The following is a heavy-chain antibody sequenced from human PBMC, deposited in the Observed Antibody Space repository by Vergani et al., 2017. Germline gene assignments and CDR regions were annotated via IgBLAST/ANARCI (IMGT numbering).Heavy chain of an antibody. V-gene: IGHV3-74*01. D-gene: IGHD3-22*01. Sequence: EVQLVESGGGLVQPGGSLRLSCAASGFTFSSYWMHWVRQAPGKGLVWVSRINSDGSSTSYADSVKGRFTISRDNAKNKLYLQMNSLRAEDTAVYYCARLYDRSGYYEYDAFDIWGQGTMVTVSS. J-gene: IGHJ3*02. CDR3: ARLYDRSGYYEYDAFDI. CDR1: GFTFSSYW. CDR2: INSDGSST.